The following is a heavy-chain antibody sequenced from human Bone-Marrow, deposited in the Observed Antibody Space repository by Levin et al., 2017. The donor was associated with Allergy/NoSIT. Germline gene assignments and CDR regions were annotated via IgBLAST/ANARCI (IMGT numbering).Heavy chain of an antibody. CDR3: ARGGALDV. D-gene: IGHD3-16*01. CDR2: MNSGGTII. J-gene: IGHJ3*01. Sequence: PGESLKISCAASGFTFASYGMHWVRQAPGKGLESVSYMNSGGTIIYYTDSVKGRFTISRDTAKNSLFLQMDSLRPDDTALYYCARGGALDVWGQGAVVTVSS. CDR1: GFTFASYG. V-gene: IGHV3-48*01.